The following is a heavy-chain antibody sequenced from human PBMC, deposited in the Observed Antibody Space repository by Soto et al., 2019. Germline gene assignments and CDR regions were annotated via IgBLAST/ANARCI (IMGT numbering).Heavy chain of an antibody. CDR2: ISGSGGST. V-gene: IGHV3-23*01. CDR3: ARGSIAARPKGYYFDY. D-gene: IGHD6-6*01. CDR1: GFTFSSYA. Sequence: EVQLLESGGGLVQPGGSLRLSCAASGFTFSSYAMSWVRQAPGKGLEWVSAISGSGGSTYYADSVKGRFTISKDNSKNTLYLQMNSLRAEDTAVYYCARGSIAARPKGYYFDYCGQGTLVTVSS. J-gene: IGHJ4*02.